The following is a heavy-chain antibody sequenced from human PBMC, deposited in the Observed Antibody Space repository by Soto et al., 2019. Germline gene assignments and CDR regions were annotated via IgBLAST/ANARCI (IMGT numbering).Heavy chain of an antibody. Sequence: EVPLLESGGGLVQPGGSLRLSCAASGFTFSSYAMSWVRQAPGKGLEWVSAISGSGGTTYYAASVKGRFTISRDNSKITLSLQMNSLRAGATAVDYCAKDPRHWGQGTLVTVSS. CDR3: AKDPRH. V-gene: IGHV3-23*01. CDR1: GFTFSSYA. CDR2: ISGSGGTT. J-gene: IGHJ4*02.